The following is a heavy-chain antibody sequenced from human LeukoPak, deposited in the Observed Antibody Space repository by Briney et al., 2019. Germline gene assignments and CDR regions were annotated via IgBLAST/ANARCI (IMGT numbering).Heavy chain of an antibody. CDR3: ARGLNNRKSGRRFDVFEI. V-gene: IGHV4-59*01. CDR2: VYYSGST. D-gene: IGHD3-3*01. CDR1: GGSISTYY. Sequence: PSETLPLTCTVSGGSISTYYWSWIRQPPGKGLEWIGYVYYSGSTNYNPSLKSRVTISADTSKNQFSLRLSSVTAADTAVYYCARGLNNRKSGRRFDVFEIWGQGTMVTVSS. J-gene: IGHJ3*02.